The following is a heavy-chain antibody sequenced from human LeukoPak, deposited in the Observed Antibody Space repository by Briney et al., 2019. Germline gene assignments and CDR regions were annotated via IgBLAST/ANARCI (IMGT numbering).Heavy chain of an antibody. CDR1: GGSISTYY. V-gene: IGHV4-59*01. D-gene: IGHD6-6*01. CDR2: IYHSGST. CDR3: ARGGAARLHFQN. Sequence: SETLSLTCTVSGGSISTYYWNWIRQPPGKGLEWIGYIYHSGSTNYNPSLQSRVTISVDTSQNQFSLNLNSVTAADTAVYYCARGGAARLHFQNWGQGTLVTVSS. J-gene: IGHJ1*01.